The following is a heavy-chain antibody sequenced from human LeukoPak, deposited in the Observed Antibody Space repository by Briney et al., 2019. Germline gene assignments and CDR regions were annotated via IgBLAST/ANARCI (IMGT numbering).Heavy chain of an antibody. D-gene: IGHD5-18*01. CDR2: IKQDGSEK. Sequence: QPGGSRRLSCAAFGFTFTSYWMTWVRQAPGKGLEWVANIKQDGSEKNYVDSVKGRFTISRDNAKNSLYLQMNSLRGEDTAVYYCARGGYTYDIWGQGTLVTVSS. J-gene: IGHJ4*02. CDR3: ARGGYTYDI. V-gene: IGHV3-7*01. CDR1: GFTFTSYW.